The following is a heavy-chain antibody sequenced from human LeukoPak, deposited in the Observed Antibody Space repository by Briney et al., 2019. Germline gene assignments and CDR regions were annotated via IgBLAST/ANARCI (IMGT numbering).Heavy chain of an antibody. CDR2: INAGNGNT. D-gene: IGHD6-13*01. J-gene: IGHJ4*02. CDR3: ARAIVSYSSSWYPLDY. CDR1: GYTFTSYA. V-gene: IGHV1-3*01. Sequence: GASVKVSCKASGYTFTSYAMHWVRPAPGQRLEWMGWINAGNGNTKYSQKFQGRVTITRDTSASTAYMELSSLRSEDTAVYYCARAIVSYSSSWYPLDYWGQGALVTVSS.